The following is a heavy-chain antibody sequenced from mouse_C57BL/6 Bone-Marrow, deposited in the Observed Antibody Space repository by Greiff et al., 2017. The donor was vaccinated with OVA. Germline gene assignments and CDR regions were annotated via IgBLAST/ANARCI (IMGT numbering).Heavy chain of an antibody. J-gene: IGHJ3*01. CDR1: GFNFKDDY. CDR3: TAGYYGSSAWFAY. CDR2: IDPENGDT. D-gene: IGHD1-1*01. Sequence: EVQLQQSGAELVRPGASVKLSCTASGFNFKDDYMHWVKQRPEQGLEWIGWIDPENGDTEYASKFQGKATITADTSSNTAYLQLSSLTSEDAAAYYCTAGYYGSSAWFAYWGQGTLVTVSA. V-gene: IGHV14-4*01.